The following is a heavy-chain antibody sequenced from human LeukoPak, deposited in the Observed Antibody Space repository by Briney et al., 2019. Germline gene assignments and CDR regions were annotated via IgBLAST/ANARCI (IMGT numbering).Heavy chain of an antibody. D-gene: IGHD6-13*01. V-gene: IGHV3-11*01. CDR2: ISSTGNNI. Sequence: GGSLRLSCVASGFTFSDYYMNWVRQAPGKGLEWVSYISSTGNNIYYADSVKGRFAISRDNARNSLYLQMNSLRAEDTAVYYCARERRGYTTSWYNAFDIWGQGTMVTVSS. CDR3: ARERRGYTTSWYNAFDI. CDR1: GFTFSDYY. J-gene: IGHJ3*02.